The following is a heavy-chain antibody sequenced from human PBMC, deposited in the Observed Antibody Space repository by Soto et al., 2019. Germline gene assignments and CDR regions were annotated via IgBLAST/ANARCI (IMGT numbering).Heavy chain of an antibody. CDR1: GGSISSGDYY. CDR3: ARDIVVVPAAILPAFDI. D-gene: IGHD2-2*01. J-gene: IGHJ3*02. Sequence: SETLSLTCTVSGGSISSGDYYWSWIRQPPGKGLEWIGYIYYSGSTYYNPSLKSRVTISVDTSKNQFSLKLSSVTAADTAVYYCARDIVVVPAAILPAFDIWGQGTMVTVSS. CDR2: IYYSGST. V-gene: IGHV4-30-4*01.